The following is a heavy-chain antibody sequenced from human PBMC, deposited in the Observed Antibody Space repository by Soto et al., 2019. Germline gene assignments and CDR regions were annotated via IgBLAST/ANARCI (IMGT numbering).Heavy chain of an antibody. CDR3: AHPRGYGVFDAYDI. J-gene: IGHJ3*02. CDR2: LSPSGGEA. CDR1: GFTFSTYA. V-gene: IGHV3-23*01. D-gene: IGHD4-17*01. Sequence: GGSLRLSCVASGFTFSTYAMSWVRQAPGKGLEWVSALSPSGGEAYYADSVKGRFTISRDNSMNALYLQMNSLRVEDTAVYYCAHPRGYGVFDAYDIWGQGTMVTVSS.